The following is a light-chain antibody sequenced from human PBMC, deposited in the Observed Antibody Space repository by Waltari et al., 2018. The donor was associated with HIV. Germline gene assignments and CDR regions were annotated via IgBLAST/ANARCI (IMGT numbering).Light chain of an antibody. CDR1: QTVLHTNGYNY. CDR2: LGS. V-gene: IGKV2-28*01. J-gene: IGKJ1*01. Sequence: DVLLTQSPLLLPVTPGEPASICCRYSQTVLHTNGYNYLNWYLQKPGQSPQLLIYLGSNRASGVPDRFSGSGSDTDFTLKISRVEAEDVGVYYCMQTLQSPTFGQGTKVEIK. CDR3: MQTLQSPT.